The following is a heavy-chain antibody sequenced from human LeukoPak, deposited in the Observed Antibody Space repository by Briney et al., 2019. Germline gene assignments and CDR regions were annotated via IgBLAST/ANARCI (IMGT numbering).Heavy chain of an antibody. Sequence: GGSLRLSCAASGFTFSSYAMSWVRQAPGKGLEWVSAISGSGGSTYYADSVKGRFTISRDNSKNTLYLQMNSLRAEDTAVYYCAKERERVGAGHDAFDIWGQGTMVTVSS. CDR2: ISGSGGST. V-gene: IGHV3-23*01. CDR3: AKERERVGAGHDAFDI. J-gene: IGHJ3*02. D-gene: IGHD1-26*01. CDR1: GFTFSSYA.